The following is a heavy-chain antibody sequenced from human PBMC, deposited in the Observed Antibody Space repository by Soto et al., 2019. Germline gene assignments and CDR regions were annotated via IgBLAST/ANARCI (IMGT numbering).Heavy chain of an antibody. D-gene: IGHD3-3*01. CDR1: GFTFSSYG. CDR2: IWYDGSNK. CDR3: AKGDNHYDFWSGYYTGPFDY. V-gene: IGHV3-30*02. Sequence: PGGSLRLSGSASGFTFSSYGMHWVRQAPGKGLEWVAVIWYDGSNKYYADSVKGRFTISRDNSKNTLYLQMNSLRAEDTAVYYCAKGDNHYDFWSGYYTGPFDYWGQGTLVTVSS. J-gene: IGHJ4*02.